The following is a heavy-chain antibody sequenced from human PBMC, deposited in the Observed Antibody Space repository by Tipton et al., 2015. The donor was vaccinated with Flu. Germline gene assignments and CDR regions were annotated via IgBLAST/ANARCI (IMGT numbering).Heavy chain of an antibody. CDR3: ARRTLSVFGVAFDN. CDR1: GGSLSGFY. CDR2: INQSGNT. D-gene: IGHD3-3*01. Sequence: TLSLTCTVHGGSLSGFYWGWVRQFPGKGLEWLGEINQSGNTNDNPSLKSRVMMSGETSKNQFSLSLTSVTAADTAVYYCARRTLSVFGVAFDNWGQGTMVTVSS. V-gene: IGHV4-34*01. J-gene: IGHJ4*02.